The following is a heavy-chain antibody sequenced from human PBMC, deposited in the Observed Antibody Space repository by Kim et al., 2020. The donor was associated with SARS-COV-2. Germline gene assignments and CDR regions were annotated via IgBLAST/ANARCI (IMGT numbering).Heavy chain of an antibody. CDR3: ARGYCSSPSCSTKYLFDY. D-gene: IGHD2-2*02. CDR2: LIPVFGTA. Sequence: SVKVSCKSFGHTSDDYAISWVRQAPGQGLEWMGGLIPVFGTANYAHNFQGRVTITADESTSTAYMELSSLRSGDTAVYYCARGYCSSPSCSTKYLFDYW. J-gene: IGHJ4*01. CDR1: GHTSDDYA. V-gene: IGHV1-69*13.